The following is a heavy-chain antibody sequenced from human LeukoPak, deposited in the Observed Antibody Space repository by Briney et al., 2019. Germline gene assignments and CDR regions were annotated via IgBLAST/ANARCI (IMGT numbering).Heavy chain of an antibody. CDR3: TGGGWSTDAFDI. CDR2: ISGSGGST. J-gene: IGHJ3*02. D-gene: IGHD6-19*01. Sequence: GGSLRLSCAASGFTFSNYAMSWVRQAPGKGLEWVSGISGSGGSTNYADSVKGRFTISRDNSKNTLFLQMNTLRAEDTAVYYCTGGGWSTDAFDIWGQGTMVTASS. V-gene: IGHV3-23*01. CDR1: GFTFSNYA.